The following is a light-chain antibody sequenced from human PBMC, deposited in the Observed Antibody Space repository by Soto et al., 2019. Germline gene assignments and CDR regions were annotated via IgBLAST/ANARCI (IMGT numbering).Light chain of an antibody. V-gene: IGKV3-20*01. CDR3: QQYGSSGT. CDR2: GAS. J-gene: IGKJ1*01. Sequence: EIVMTQSPATLSVSPWXXXXXXXRARESVSSHLAWYQQKPGQAPRLLIYGASNRATGIPDRFSGSGSGTDFTLTISRLEPEDFAVYYCQQYGSSGTFGQGTKVDIK. CDR1: ESVSSH.